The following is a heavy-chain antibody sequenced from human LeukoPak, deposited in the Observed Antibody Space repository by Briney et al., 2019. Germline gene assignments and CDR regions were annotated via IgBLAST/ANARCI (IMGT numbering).Heavy chain of an antibody. V-gene: IGHV1-69*13. J-gene: IGHJ4*02. D-gene: IGHD2-15*01. CDR2: IIPIFGTA. CDR3: ARVVVAATLVAPFDY. Sequence: SVKVSCKASGGTFSSYAISWVRQAPGQGLEWMGGIIPIFGTANYAQKFQGRVTITADESTSTAYMELSSLRSEDTAVYYCARVVVAATLVAPFDYWGQGTLVTVSS. CDR1: GGTFSSYA.